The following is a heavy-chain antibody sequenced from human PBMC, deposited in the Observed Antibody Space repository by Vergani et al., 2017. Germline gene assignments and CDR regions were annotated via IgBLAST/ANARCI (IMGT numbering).Heavy chain of an antibody. CDR1: GFTFSSYA. CDR2: ISGSGGST. V-gene: IGHV3-23*01. Sequence: EVQLLESGGGLVQPGGSLRLSCAASGFTFSSYAMSWVRQAPGKGLEWVSGISGSGGSTYYADSVKGRFTIARDNSKNTRYLQMNSLRAEDTAVYYCAKGGAYYYDTTGIDIWGQGTMVTVSS. J-gene: IGHJ3*02. CDR3: AKGGAYYYDTTGIDI. D-gene: IGHD3-22*01.